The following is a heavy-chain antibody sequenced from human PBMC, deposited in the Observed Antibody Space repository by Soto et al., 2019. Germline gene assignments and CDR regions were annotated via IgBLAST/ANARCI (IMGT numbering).Heavy chain of an antibody. Sequence: EVQLLESGGGLLQPGGSLRLSCAASGFTFSSYAMSWVRQAPGKGLEWVSAISGSGGSTYYADSVKGRFTISRDNSKNTLYLQMNSLRAEDTAVYYCAYSGSYYYWFDYWGQGTLVTVSS. CDR1: GFTFSSYA. J-gene: IGHJ4*02. CDR2: ISGSGGST. CDR3: AYSGSYYYWFDY. D-gene: IGHD1-26*01. V-gene: IGHV3-23*01.